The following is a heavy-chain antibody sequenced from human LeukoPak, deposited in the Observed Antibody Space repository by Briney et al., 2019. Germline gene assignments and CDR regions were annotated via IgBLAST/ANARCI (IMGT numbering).Heavy chain of an antibody. CDR3: AKDRGEPEYYFDY. V-gene: IGHV3-23*01. CDR2: ISGSGGST. Sequence: GGSPRLSCAASGFTFSSYAMSWVRQAPGKGLEWVSAISGSGGSTYYADSVKGRFTISRDDSKNTLYLQMNSLRAEDTAVYYCAKDRGEPEYYFDYWGQGTLVTVSS. CDR1: GFTFSSYA. D-gene: IGHD1-14*01. J-gene: IGHJ4*02.